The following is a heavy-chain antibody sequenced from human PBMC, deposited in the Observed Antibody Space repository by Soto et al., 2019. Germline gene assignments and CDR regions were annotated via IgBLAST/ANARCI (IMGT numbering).Heavy chain of an antibody. CDR1: GFSLSMSGVG. J-gene: IGHJ5*02. D-gene: IGHD2-2*01. V-gene: IGHV2-5*02. Sequence: SGPTLVNPTQTLTLTCTFSGFSLSMSGVGVGWIRQPPGKALEWLALIYWDDDKRYSPSLKSRLTITKDTSKNQVVLTMTNMDPVDTATYYCARGLRYCSSTNCPNCYDPWGQGTLVTVSS. CDR3: ARGLRYCSSTNCPNCYDP. CDR2: IYWDDDK.